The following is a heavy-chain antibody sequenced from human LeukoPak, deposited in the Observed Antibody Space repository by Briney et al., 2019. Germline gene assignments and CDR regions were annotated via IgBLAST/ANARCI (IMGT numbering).Heavy chain of an antibody. CDR2: IYSNTSA. J-gene: IGHJ5*02. V-gene: IGHV3-53*04. D-gene: IGHD6-6*01. CDR3: ARDIPVDSRSSVPKPVRDS. CDR1: GFTISYNY. Sequence: PGGSLRLSCAASGFTISYNYMSWVRQAPGKGLQWVSVIYSNTSAYYADSVKGRFTISRHNSKNTLYLQMTSLRAEDTAVYYCARDIPVDSRSSVPKPVRDSWGQGALLTVSS.